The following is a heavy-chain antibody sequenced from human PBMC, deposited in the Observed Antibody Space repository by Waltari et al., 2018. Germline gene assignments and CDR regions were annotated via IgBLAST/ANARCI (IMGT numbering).Heavy chain of an antibody. CDR3: ARHCPVEMSTITRWFDP. V-gene: IGHV4-34*02. CDR2: INQSGGT. CDR1: GGSFRGYY. Sequence: QVQLQQWGAGLLQPSETLSLTCAVYGGSFRGYYWSWLRLPPGKGLEWLGEINQSGGTNYNPSLKSRVTISLDTSKNQFSLKLNSVTAADTAVYYCARHCPVEMSTITRWFDPWGQGTLVTVSS. D-gene: IGHD1-1*01. J-gene: IGHJ5*02.